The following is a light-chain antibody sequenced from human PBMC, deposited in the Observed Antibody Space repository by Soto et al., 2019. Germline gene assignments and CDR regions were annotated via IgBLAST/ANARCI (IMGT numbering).Light chain of an antibody. V-gene: IGLV4-69*01. CDR3: PTWGAGIWV. J-gene: IGLJ3*02. CDR2: LNSDGRH. CDR1: SGHTNYA. Sequence: QPVLTQSPSASASLGASVKLTCTQSSGHTNYAIAWHQLQPEKGPRYLMKLNSDGRHSKGDGIPDRFSGSSSGAERYLTISSLRSEDEAYYYCPTWGAGIWVFGGGTKLTVL.